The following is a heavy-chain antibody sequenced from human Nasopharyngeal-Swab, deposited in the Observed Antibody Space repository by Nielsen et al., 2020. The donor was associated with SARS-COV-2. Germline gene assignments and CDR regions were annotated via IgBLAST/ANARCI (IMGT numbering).Heavy chain of an antibody. Sequence: WIRQPPGKGLEWIGEINHSGGTNYNPSLKSRVTISVDTSKNQFSLKLSSVTAADTAVYYCARGSVVPAAPAVDYFDYWAREPWSPSPQ. CDR3: ARGSVVPAAPAVDYFDY. V-gene: IGHV4-34*01. J-gene: IGHJ4*02. CDR2: INHSGGT. D-gene: IGHD2-2*01.